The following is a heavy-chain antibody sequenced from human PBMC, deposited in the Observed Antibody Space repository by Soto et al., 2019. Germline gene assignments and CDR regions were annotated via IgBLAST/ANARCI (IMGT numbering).Heavy chain of an antibody. Sequence: SETLSLTCAVSGGSISSGGYSWGWIRQPPGKGLEWIGYIYHSGSTYYNPSLKSRVTISVDRSKNQFSLKLSSVTAADTAVYYCARXRGYYDSSGYRLEYFQHWGQGTLVTVSS. CDR3: ARXRGYYDSSGYRLEYFQH. V-gene: IGHV4-30-2*01. CDR1: GGSISSGGYS. D-gene: IGHD3-22*01. J-gene: IGHJ1*01. CDR2: IYHSGST.